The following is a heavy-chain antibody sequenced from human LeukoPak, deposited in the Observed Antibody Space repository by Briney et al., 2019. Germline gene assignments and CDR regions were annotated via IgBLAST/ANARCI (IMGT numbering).Heavy chain of an antibody. CDR3: ASSYSNGWYDY. D-gene: IGHD4-11*01. J-gene: IGHJ4*02. Sequence: SETLSLTCTVSLASISSGGYYWSWIRQLPGKGLEWIGCIYDSGTIYSNPSLKSRLTLSVDTSKNQLSLRLTSVTAADTAVYYCASSYSNGWYDYWGQGTLVTVSS. V-gene: IGHV4-31*03. CDR2: IYDSGTI. CDR1: LASISSGGYY.